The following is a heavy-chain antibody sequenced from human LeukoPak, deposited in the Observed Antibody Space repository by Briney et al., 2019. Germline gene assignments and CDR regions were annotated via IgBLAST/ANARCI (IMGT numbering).Heavy chain of an antibody. Sequence: SVKVSCKASGGTFSSYAISWVRQAPGQGLEWMGRIIPIFGTANYAQKFQGRVTITTDESTSTAYMELSSLRSEDTAVYYCARDHRYYYDSSGYYDYNWIDPWGQGTLVTVSS. J-gene: IGHJ5*02. CDR2: IIPIFGTA. D-gene: IGHD3-22*01. CDR1: GGTFSSYA. CDR3: ARDHRYYYDSSGYYDYNWIDP. V-gene: IGHV1-69*05.